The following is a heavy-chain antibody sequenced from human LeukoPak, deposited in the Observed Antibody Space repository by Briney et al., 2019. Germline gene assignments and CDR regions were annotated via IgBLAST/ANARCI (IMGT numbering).Heavy chain of an antibody. CDR2: ISAYNGNT. CDR1: GYTFTSYG. V-gene: IGHV1-18*01. CDR3: ARDSGSPSRYWYFDL. Sequence: ASVKVSCKASGYTFTSYGISWVRQAPGQGLEWMGWISAYNGNTNYAQKLQGRVTMTTDPSTSTAYMELRSLRSDDTAVYYCARDSGSPSRYWYFDLWGRGTLVTVSS. J-gene: IGHJ2*01. D-gene: IGHD1-26*01.